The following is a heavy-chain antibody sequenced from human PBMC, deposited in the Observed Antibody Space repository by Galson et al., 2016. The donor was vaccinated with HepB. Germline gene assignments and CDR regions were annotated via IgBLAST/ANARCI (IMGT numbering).Heavy chain of an antibody. CDR1: GFTLSSSA. Sequence: SLRLSCAASGFTLSSSAMSWVRQAPGKGLEWVSAIHNDGGSTYYADSVKGRFTVSRDDSKNTMYLQMSSLRAEDAAVYYCANVDWGTNWGCWGQGTLVTVSS. CDR3: ANVDWGTNWGC. V-gene: IGHV3-23*01. CDR2: IHNDGGST. J-gene: IGHJ4*02. D-gene: IGHD7-27*01.